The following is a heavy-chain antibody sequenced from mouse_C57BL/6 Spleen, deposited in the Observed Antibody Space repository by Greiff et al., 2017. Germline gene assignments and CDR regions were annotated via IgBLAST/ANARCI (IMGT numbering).Heavy chain of an antibody. J-gene: IGHJ1*03. V-gene: IGHV5-9*01. D-gene: IGHD1-1*01. CDR3: ARDADYYGSSCDCDFGV. Sequence: EVQLVESGGGLVRPGGSLKLSCAASGFTFSDDTMSWVRQTPEQRLEWVATISGGGGNTYYPTSVQGRFTISRDKATNTLYLQMSSLSSEDTALYSCARDADYYGSSCDCDFGVWGTAPTVTSST. CDR2: ISGGGGNT. CDR1: GFTFSDDT.